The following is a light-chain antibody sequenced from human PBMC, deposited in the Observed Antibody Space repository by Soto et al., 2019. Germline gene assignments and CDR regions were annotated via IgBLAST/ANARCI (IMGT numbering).Light chain of an antibody. Sequence: EIVLTQSPATLSLSPGERATLSCRASQSISNYLAWYQQKPGQAPRLLIFDASNRATGIPARFSGSGSGTDFTLTISSRQPEDFAVYYCLQRSSWPPFTFGGGTKVEIK. V-gene: IGKV3-11*01. CDR3: LQRSSWPPFT. CDR1: QSISNY. J-gene: IGKJ4*01. CDR2: DAS.